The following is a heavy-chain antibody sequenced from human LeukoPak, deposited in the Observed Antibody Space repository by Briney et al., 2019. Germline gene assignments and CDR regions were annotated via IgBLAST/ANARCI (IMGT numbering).Heavy chain of an antibody. J-gene: IGHJ5*02. D-gene: IGHD1-7*01. CDR1: GFIFSDYA. CDR3: ASRGTTGS. V-gene: IGHV3-23*01. CDR2: VTGGATDT. Sequence: GGSLRLSCAAYGFIFSDYAMAWVRQAQGRGLEWVSTVTGGATDTYYEDYGKGRFTISRDNSRNTLYLKMNRLRDKDTGVYECASRGTTGSWGQGTLVTVSS.